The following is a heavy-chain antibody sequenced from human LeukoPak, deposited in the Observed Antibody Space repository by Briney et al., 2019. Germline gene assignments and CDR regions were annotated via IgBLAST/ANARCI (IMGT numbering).Heavy chain of an antibody. CDR2: INHSGST. CDR1: GGSFSGYY. CDR3: ARGLEGIAAAGAVDGPYYYMDV. V-gene: IGHV4-34*01. Sequence: PSETLSLTCAVYGGSFSGYYWSWIRQPPGKGLEWIGEINHSGSTNYNPSLKSRVTISVDTSKNQFSLKLSSVTAADTAVCYCARGLEGIAAAGAVDGPYYYMDVWGKGTTVTVSS. D-gene: IGHD6-13*01. J-gene: IGHJ6*03.